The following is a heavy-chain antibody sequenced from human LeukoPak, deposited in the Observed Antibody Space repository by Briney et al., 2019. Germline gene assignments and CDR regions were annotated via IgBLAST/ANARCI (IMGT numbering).Heavy chain of an antibody. V-gene: IGHV3-33*06. D-gene: IGHD3-3*01. CDR3: AKPTQINYDFWSGYYLFYY. J-gene: IGHJ4*02. CDR2: IWYDGSNK. Sequence: GGSLRLSCAASGFTFSSYGMHWVRQAPGKGLEWVAVIWYDGSNKYYADSVKGRFTISRDNSKNTLYLQMNSLRAEDTAVYYCAKPTQINYDFWSGYYLFYYWGQGTLVTVSS. CDR1: GFTFSSYG.